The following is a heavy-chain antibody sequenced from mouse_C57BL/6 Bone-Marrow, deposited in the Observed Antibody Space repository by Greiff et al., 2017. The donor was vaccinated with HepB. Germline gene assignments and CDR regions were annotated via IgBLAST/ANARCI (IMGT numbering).Heavy chain of an antibody. V-gene: IGHV1-64*01. Sequence: VQLVESGAELVKPGASVKLSCKASGYTFTSYWMHWVKQRPGQGLEWIGMIHPNSGSTNYNEKFKSKATLTVDKSSSTAYMQLSSLTSEDSAVYYCARRGVRRGFAYWGQGTLVTVSA. CDR3: ARRGVRRGFAY. CDR1: GYTFTSYW. D-gene: IGHD2-14*01. CDR2: IHPNSGST. J-gene: IGHJ3*01.